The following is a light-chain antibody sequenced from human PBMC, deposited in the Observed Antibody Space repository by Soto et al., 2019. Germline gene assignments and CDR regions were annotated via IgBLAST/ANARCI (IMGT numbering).Light chain of an antibody. Sequence: QSALTQPASVSGSPGQSSTISCTGTSSDVGGYNYVSWYQQHPGKAPKLMIYDVSNRPSGVSNRFSGSKSGNTASLTISGLQAEDEPDYYCSSPAVFGGGTKLTVL. V-gene: IGLV2-14*01. CDR3: SSPAV. CDR2: DVS. J-gene: IGLJ2*01. CDR1: SSDVGGYNY.